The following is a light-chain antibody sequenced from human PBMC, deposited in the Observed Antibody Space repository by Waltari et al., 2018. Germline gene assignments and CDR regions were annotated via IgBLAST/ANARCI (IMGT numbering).Light chain of an antibody. CDR1: SLRRFY. J-gene: IGLJ2*01. V-gene: IGLV3-19*01. CDR2: GQN. Sequence: SSELTQDPSVSVVLGQTVRITCQGDSLRRFYASWYQQRPGQAPILVLYGQNNRPSGIPDRFSGSTSGNTASLTITGAQAEDEADYYCHSRDTSSTRVFGGGTRLTV. CDR3: HSRDTSSTRV.